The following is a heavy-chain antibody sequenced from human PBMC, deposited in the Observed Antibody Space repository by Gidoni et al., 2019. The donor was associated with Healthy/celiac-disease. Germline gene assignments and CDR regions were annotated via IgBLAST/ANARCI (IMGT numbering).Heavy chain of an antibody. D-gene: IGHD3-22*01. CDR3: ARGPTYYYDSSGYYYVGTHYYYYGMDV. J-gene: IGHJ6*02. CDR2: IYTSGST. CDR1: GGSISSGSYY. Sequence: QVQLQESGPGLVKPSQTLSLTCTVSGGSISSGSYYWSWIRQPAGKGLEWIERIYTSGSTNNNPSRKSRVTMSVDTSKNQFSLKLSSVTATDTAVYYCARGPTYYYDSSGYYYVGTHYYYYGMDVWGQGTTVTVSS. V-gene: IGHV4-61*02.